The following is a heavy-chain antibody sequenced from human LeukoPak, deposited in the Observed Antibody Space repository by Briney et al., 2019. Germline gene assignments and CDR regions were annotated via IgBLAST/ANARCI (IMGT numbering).Heavy chain of an antibody. CDR3: AKRMGPSIAATDLDY. V-gene: IGHV3-30*02. J-gene: IGHJ4*02. D-gene: IGHD6-13*01. CDR1: GFTFSTHG. CDR2: IWYDGSKK. Sequence: GGSLRLSCAASGFTFSTHGMHWVRQAPGKGLEWVAVIWYDGSKKYYADSVKGRFTISRDNSKNTLYLQMNSLRAEDTAVYYCAKRMGPSIAATDLDYWGQGTLVTVSS.